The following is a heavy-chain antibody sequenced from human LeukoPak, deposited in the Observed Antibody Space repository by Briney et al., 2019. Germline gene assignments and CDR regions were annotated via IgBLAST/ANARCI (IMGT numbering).Heavy chain of an antibody. CDR3: AREGELLAAAGTLSLDDAFDI. CDR2: IYTSGST. CDR1: GGSISSGSYY. J-gene: IGHJ3*02. V-gene: IGHV4-61*02. D-gene: IGHD6-13*01. Sequence: PSETLSLTCTVSGGSISSGSYYWSWIRQPAGKGLEWIGRIYTSGSTNYNPSLKSRVTISVDTSKNQFSLKLSSVTAADTAVYYCAREGELLAAAGTLSLDDAFDIWGQGTMVTVSS.